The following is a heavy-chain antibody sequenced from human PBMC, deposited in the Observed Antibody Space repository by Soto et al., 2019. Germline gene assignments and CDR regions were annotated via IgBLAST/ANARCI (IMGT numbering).Heavy chain of an antibody. Sequence: LRLSCAASGFTCSSYDMSWVRQAPGKGLEWVSTILVGGSTHYPDSVKGRFTISRDNSKNTVFLQMNSLTAGDTAVYYCAKATATGGGAFDICGQGTVVTVSS. J-gene: IGHJ3*02. CDR2: ILVGGST. CDR3: AKATATGGGAFDI. CDR1: GFTCSSYD. V-gene: IGHV3-23*01. D-gene: IGHD2-8*02.